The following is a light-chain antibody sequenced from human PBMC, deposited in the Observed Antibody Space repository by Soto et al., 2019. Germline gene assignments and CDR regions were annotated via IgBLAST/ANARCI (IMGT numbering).Light chain of an antibody. V-gene: IGKV3-20*01. Sequence: EIVLTHSPGTLSLSPGERATLSCRASQSVSSGYLAWYQQKPGQAPRLLIYGASSRATGIPDRFSGSGSGTDFTLTISRLEPEDFAVYYCQQYGSSPLTFGGGTKVDIK. CDR2: GAS. CDR1: QSVSSGY. J-gene: IGKJ4*01. CDR3: QQYGSSPLT.